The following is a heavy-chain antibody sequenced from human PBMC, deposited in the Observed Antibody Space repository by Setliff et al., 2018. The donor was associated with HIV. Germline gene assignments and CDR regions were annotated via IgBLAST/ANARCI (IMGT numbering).Heavy chain of an antibody. D-gene: IGHD3-10*01. J-gene: IGHJ4*02. CDR3: ARQPPLSVLQVWFDDY. CDR1: SGSIHSGSYY. CDR2: IYTSGST. V-gene: IGHV4-61*02. Sequence: SETLSLTCIVSSGSIHSGSYYWSWIRQPVGKGLEWVGRIYTSGSTDYNPSLKSRVAISVDTSKNHFSLKLTSVTAADTAVYFCARQPPLSVLQVWFDDYWGQGTLVTVSS.